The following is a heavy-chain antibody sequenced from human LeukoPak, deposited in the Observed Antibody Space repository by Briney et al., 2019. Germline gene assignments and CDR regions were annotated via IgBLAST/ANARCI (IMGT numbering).Heavy chain of an antibody. J-gene: IGHJ4*02. CDR1: GYTFTGYY. D-gene: IGHD1-26*01. V-gene: IGHV1-2*02. CDR3: AIYVALRWELRGYFDY. Sequence: ASVKVSCKASGYTFTGYYMHWVRQAPGQGLEWMGWINPNSGGTNYAQKFQGRVTMTRDTSISTAYMELSRPRSDDTAVYYCAIYVALRWELRGYFDYWGQGTLVTVSS. CDR2: INPNSGGT.